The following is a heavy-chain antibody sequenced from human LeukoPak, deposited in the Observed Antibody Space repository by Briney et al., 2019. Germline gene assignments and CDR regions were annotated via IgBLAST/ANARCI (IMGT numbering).Heavy chain of an antibody. D-gene: IGHD3-22*01. J-gene: IGHJ2*01. CDR3: ARHRLFLNYYDSSGHWYFDL. CDR1: GGSISSYY. V-gene: IGHV4-59*08. Sequence: SETLSLTCTVSGGSISSYYWSWIRQPPGKGLEWIGYIYYSGSTNYNPSLKSRVTISVDTSKNQFSLKLSSVTAADTAVYYCARHRLFLNYYDSSGHWYFDLWGRGTLVTVSS. CDR2: IYYSGST.